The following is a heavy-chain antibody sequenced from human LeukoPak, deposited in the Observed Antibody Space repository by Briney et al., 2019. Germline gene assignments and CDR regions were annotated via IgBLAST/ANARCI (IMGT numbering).Heavy chain of an antibody. Sequence: GESLKIPCKGSGYSFTSYWIGWVRQMPGKGLEWMGIIYPGDSDTRYSPSFQGQVTISADKSISTAYLQWSSLKASDTAVYYCARTGYSSGWYGAFDIWGQGTKVTVSS. V-gene: IGHV5-51*01. CDR1: GYSFTSYW. J-gene: IGHJ3*02. CDR2: IYPGDSDT. D-gene: IGHD6-19*01. CDR3: ARTGYSSGWYGAFDI.